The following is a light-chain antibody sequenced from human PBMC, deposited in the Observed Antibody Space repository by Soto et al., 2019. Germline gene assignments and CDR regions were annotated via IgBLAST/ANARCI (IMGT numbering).Light chain of an antibody. Sequence: DVQMTQSPSSLSASVGDRVTITCRASQGISNSLAWYQQRPGRVPKLLIYGASNLQSEVPSRFSGSGSGTDFTLTISSLQPDDFATYYCQQYNSYSRTFGQGTKVDIK. J-gene: IGKJ1*01. CDR2: GAS. V-gene: IGKV1-27*01. CDR1: QGISNS. CDR3: QQYNSYSRT.